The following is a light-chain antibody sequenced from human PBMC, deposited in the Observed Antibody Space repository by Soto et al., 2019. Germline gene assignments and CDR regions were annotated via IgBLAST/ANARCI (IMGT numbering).Light chain of an antibody. V-gene: IGKV4-1*01. J-gene: IGKJ1*01. CDR3: QQYYSTPRT. Sequence: DIVMTQSPDSLAVSLGERATINCKSSQSDLYSSNNKNYLAWYQQKPGQPPKLLIYWASTRESGVPDRFSGSWSGTDFTLTISSLQAEDVAVYYCQQYYSTPRTFGQGTKVEIK. CDR2: WAS. CDR1: QSDLYSSNNKNY.